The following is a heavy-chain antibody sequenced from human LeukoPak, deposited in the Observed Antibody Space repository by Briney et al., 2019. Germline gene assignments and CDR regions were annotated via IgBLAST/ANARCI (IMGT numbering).Heavy chain of an antibody. D-gene: IGHD6-13*01. CDR2: ISSSGSTI. CDR3: ARGAEYSSSWYGNLNY. V-gene: IGHV3-11*01. J-gene: IGHJ4*02. CDR1: GFTFSDYY. Sequence: GGSLRPSCAACGFTFSDYYMSWIRQAPGKGLEWVSYISSSGSTIYYADSVKGRFTISRDNAKNSLYLQMNSLRAEDTAVYSCARGAEYSSSWYGNLNYWGQGTLVTVSS.